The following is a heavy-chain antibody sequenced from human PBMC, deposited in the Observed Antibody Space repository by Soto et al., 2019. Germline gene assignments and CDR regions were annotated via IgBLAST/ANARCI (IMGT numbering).Heavy chain of an antibody. CDR1: GGTFGIYA. D-gene: IGHD2-2*01. J-gene: IGHJ6*02. CDR2: IIPIPGTA. V-gene: IGHV1-69*01. Sequence: QVQVVQSGAEVKKPGSSVKVSCKASGGTFGIYAISWVRQAPGQGLEWMGGIIPIPGTANYAQKFQGRVTIAADESTSTAYMELSSLRSEDTAVYYCARSQGSSTSLELYYYYYYGMDVWGQGTTVTVSS. CDR3: ARSQGSSTSLELYYYYYYGMDV.